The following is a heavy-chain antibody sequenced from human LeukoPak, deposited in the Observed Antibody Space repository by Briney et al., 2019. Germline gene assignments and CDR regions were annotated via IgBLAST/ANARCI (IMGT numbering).Heavy chain of an antibody. V-gene: IGHV1-18*01. CDR3: ARSDRGHYDFWSGYLIGITFPVY. CDR1: GYTFTSYG. Sequence: ASVKVSCKASGYTFTSYGISWVRQAPGQGLEWMGWISAYNGNTNYAQKLQGRVTMTTDTSTSTAYMELRSLRSDDTAVYYCARSDRGHYDFWSGYLIGITFPVYWGQGTLVTVSS. CDR2: ISAYNGNT. D-gene: IGHD3-3*01. J-gene: IGHJ4*02.